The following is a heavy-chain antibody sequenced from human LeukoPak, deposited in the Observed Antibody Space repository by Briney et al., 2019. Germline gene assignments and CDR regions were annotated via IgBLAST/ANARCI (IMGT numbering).Heavy chain of an antibody. Sequence: GASVKVSCKASGYTLTSYGISWVRQAPGQGLEWMGWISAYNGNTNYAQKLQGRVTMTTDTSTSTAYMELRSLRSDDTAVYYCARSIVVVTAVSHFDYWGQGTLVTVSS. CDR3: ARSIVVVTAVSHFDY. CDR2: ISAYNGNT. CDR1: GYTLTSYG. V-gene: IGHV1-18*01. D-gene: IGHD2-21*02. J-gene: IGHJ4*02.